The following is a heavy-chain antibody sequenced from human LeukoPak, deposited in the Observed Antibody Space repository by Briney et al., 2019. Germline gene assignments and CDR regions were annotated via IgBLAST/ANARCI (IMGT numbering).Heavy chain of an antibody. V-gene: IGHV3-7*01. CDR1: GFTFSSYW. CDR2: IKQDGSEK. J-gene: IGHJ3*02. Sequence: GGSLRLSCAASGFTFSSYWMSWVRRAPGKGLEWVANIKQDGSEKYYVDSVKGRFTISRDNAKNSLYLQMNSLRAEDTAVYYCARDLRYFDWLPDAFDIWGQGTMVTVSS. CDR3: ARDLRYFDWLPDAFDI. D-gene: IGHD3-9*01.